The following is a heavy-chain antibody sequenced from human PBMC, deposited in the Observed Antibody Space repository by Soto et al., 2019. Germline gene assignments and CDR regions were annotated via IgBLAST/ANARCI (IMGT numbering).Heavy chain of an antibody. CDR1: GFTFSSYW. Sequence: PGGSLRLSCAASGFTFSSYWMSWVRQAPGKGLEWVANIKQDGSEKYYVDSVKGRFTISRDNAKNSLYLQMNSLRAGDTAVYYCARDSSFDDSSGYLDYWGQGTLVTVSS. J-gene: IGHJ4*02. CDR3: ARDSSFDDSSGYLDY. CDR2: IKQDGSEK. D-gene: IGHD3-22*01. V-gene: IGHV3-7*01.